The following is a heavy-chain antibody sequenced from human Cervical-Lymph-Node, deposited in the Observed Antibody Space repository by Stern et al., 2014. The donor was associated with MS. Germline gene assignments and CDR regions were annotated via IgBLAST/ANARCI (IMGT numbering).Heavy chain of an antibody. CDR3: ARFVDNTMGRVFDY. CDR1: GYTFTGYS. V-gene: IGHV7-4-1*02. D-gene: IGHD3-10*01. Sequence: VQLLESGSELKKPGASVKVSCKASGYTFTGYSMNWVRQAPGQGLEWMGWINTNTGNPTYAQGFTGRFVFSLDTSVSTTYLQISSLKAEDTGVYFCARFVDNTMGRVFDYWGQGTQVTVSS. J-gene: IGHJ4*02. CDR2: INTNTGNP.